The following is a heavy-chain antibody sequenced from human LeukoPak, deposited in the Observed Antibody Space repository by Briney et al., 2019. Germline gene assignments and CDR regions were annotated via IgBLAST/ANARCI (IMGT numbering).Heavy chain of an antibody. D-gene: IGHD4/OR15-4a*01. CDR2: ISGGSGTI. CDR1: GFTFTNYN. J-gene: IGHJ5*02. CDR3: ARRYGDGLDP. Sequence: PGGSLRLSCAASGFTFTNYNMNWVRQAPGKGLEWISYISGGSGTIYYADSVRGRFTVSRDNAKDSLWLQMNNLRVEDTAVYYCARRYGDGLDPWGPGTLVTVSS. V-gene: IGHV3-48*01.